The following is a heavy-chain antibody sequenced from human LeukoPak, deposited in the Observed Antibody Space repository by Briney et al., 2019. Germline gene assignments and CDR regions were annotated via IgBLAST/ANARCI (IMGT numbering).Heavy chain of an antibody. J-gene: IGHJ4*02. CDR2: ISSSSSYT. D-gene: IGHD5-12*01. CDR3: ARLGWATAPLDY. Sequence: GGSLRLSCAASGFTFSDYYMSWIRQAPGKGLEWVSYISSSSSYTNYADSVKGRFTIPRDNAKNSLYLQMNRLRAEDTAVYYCARLGWATAPLDYWGQGTLVTVSS. V-gene: IGHV3-11*06. CDR1: GFTFSDYY.